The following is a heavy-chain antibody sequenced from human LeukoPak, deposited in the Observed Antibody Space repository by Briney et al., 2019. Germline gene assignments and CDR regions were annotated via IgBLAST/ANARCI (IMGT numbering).Heavy chain of an antibody. V-gene: IGHV1-69*01. CDR1: GGTFSSYA. Sequence: VASVKVSCKASGGTFSSYAISWVRQAPGQGLEWMGGIIPIFGTANYAQKFQGRVTITADESTGTAYMELSSLRSEDTAVYYCAVIVVVPAATSTNWFDPWGQGTLVTVSS. CDR2: IIPIFGTA. CDR3: AVIVVVPAATSTNWFDP. D-gene: IGHD2-2*01. J-gene: IGHJ5*02.